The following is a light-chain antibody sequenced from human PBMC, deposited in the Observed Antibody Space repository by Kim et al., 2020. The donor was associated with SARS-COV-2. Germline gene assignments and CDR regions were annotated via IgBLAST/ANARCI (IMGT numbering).Light chain of an antibody. CDR1: QSLDSIY. J-gene: IGKJ4*01. CDR3: QQYGRAPRT. CDR2: AAS. Sequence: SPGERATLSCKTSQSLDSIYLAWYQQKPGQVPRLLISAASRRATGVPDRCSGSGSGTDFTLTISPVEPEDFAVYYCQQYGRAPRTFGGGTKVDIK. V-gene: IGKV3-20*01.